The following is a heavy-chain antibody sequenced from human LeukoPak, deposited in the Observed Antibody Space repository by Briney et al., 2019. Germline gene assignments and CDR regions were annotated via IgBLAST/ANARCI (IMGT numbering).Heavy chain of an antibody. D-gene: IGHD5-24*01. J-gene: IGHJ4*02. V-gene: IGHV1-69*05. CDR3: ASRDGYTLDY. CDR1: GGTFSSYA. CDR2: IIPIFGTA. Sequence: SVKVSCKASGGTFSSYAISWVRQAPGQGLEWMGGIIPIFGTANYAQKFQGRVTITTDESMSTAYMELSSLRSEDTAVYYCASRDGYTLDYWGQGTLVTVSS.